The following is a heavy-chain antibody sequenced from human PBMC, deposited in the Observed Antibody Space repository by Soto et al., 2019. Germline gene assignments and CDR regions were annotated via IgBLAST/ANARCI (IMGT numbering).Heavy chain of an antibody. CDR3: ARMYSSSWYDWFDP. CDR1: GGSISSGDYY. CDR2: IYYSGST. Sequence: QGQLQESGPGLVKPSQTLSLTCTVSGGSISSGDYYWSWIRQPPGKGMEWIGYIYYSGSTYYNPSLKSRVTISVDTSKNQFSLRLSSVTAADTAVYYCARMYSSSWYDWFDPWGQGTLVTVSS. V-gene: IGHV4-30-4*01. D-gene: IGHD6-13*01. J-gene: IGHJ5*02.